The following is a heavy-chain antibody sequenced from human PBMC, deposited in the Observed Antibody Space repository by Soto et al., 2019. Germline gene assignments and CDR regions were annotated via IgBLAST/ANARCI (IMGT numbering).Heavy chain of an antibody. CDR1: GGSISSGGYS. J-gene: IGHJ4*02. D-gene: IGHD4-17*01. Sequence: PSETLSLTCAVSGGSISSGGYSWSWIRQPPGKGLEWIGYIYHSGSTYYNPSLKSRVTISVDRSKNQFSLKLSSVTAADTAVYYCARAPSHYGDYWVYWGQGTMVTVYS. V-gene: IGHV4-30-2*01. CDR2: IYHSGST. CDR3: ARAPSHYGDYWVY.